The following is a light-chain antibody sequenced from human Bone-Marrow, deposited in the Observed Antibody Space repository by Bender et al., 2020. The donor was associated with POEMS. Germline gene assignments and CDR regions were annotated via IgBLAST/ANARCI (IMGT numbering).Light chain of an antibody. Sequence: QSALTQPASVSGSPGQSITISCTGTSSDVGSYNLVSWYQQHPGKAPKLMIYEGRKRPQGVMNRFSGSKSGNTAALTISGLKAETGADYYCCSYAGSSILFGGGTKRSVL. CDR3: CSYAGSSIL. CDR1: SSDVGSYNL. CDR2: EGR. J-gene: IGLJ3*02. V-gene: IGLV2-23*01.